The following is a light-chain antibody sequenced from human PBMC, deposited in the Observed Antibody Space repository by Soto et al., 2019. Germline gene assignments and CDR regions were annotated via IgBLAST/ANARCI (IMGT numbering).Light chain of an antibody. J-gene: IGKJ1*01. CDR2: AAS. V-gene: IGKV3-15*01. CDR3: QQYKSWRT. Sequence: EIVMTQSPATLSVSPGERATLSCRASQSVGNNLGWYQQKPGQAPRLLIYAASTRATGVPGRFSGSGSGTEFTLTISRLQSEDFGVYFCQQYKSWRTFGQGTKVEIQ. CDR1: QSVGNN.